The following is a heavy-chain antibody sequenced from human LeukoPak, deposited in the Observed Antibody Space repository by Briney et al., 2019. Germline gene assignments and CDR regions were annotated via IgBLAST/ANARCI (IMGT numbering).Heavy chain of an antibody. CDR2: IYIDGIT. CDR3: ARLFTRAWEYRYGMDV. J-gene: IGHJ6*02. V-gene: IGHV4-39*02. Sequence: ASETLSLTCTVSGGSIRTDGSYWAWIRQPPGKGLEWIGSIYIDGITHYNSSLQSRVTLSIDTSKNHFSLRPTSVTAADTAVFYCARLFTRAWEYRYGMDVWGQGTAVTVSS. CDR1: GGSIRTDGSY. D-gene: IGHD1-26*01.